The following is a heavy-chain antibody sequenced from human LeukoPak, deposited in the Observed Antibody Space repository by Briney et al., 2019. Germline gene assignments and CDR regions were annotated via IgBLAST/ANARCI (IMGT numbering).Heavy chain of an antibody. Sequence: KPSETLSLTCAVSGYSISSAYYWGWMRQPPGKGLEWIGSIYHSGSTYYNPSLKSRVTISVDTSKNQFSLKLSSVTAADTAVYYCARDLSGILRNWFDPWGQGTLVTVSS. CDR3: ARDLSGILRNWFDP. CDR2: IYHSGST. D-gene: IGHD1-14*01. J-gene: IGHJ5*02. V-gene: IGHV4-38-2*02. CDR1: GYSISSAYY.